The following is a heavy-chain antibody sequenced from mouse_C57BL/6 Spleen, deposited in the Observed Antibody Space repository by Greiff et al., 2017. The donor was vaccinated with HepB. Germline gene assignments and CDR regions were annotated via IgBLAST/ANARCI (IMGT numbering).Heavy chain of an antibody. Sequence: QVHVKQPGAELVKPGASVKLSCKASGYTFTSYWMQWVKQRPGQGLEWIGEIDPSDSYTNYNQKFKGKATLTVDTSSSTAYMQLSSLTSEDSAVYYCARRPTGRYWYFDVWGTGTTVTVSS. CDR3: ARRPTGRYWYFDV. V-gene: IGHV1-50*01. CDR2: IDPSDSYT. J-gene: IGHJ1*03. CDR1: GYTFTSYW. D-gene: IGHD4-1*02.